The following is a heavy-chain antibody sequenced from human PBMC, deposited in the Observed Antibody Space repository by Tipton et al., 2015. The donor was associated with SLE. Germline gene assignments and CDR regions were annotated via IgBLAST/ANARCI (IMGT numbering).Heavy chain of an antibody. D-gene: IGHD6-19*01. CDR3: ARHVVAVAGVDY. Sequence: LRLSCTVSGGSISTTTYFWNWIRQPAGRGLEWIGRGFAGGLTDYNPSLKSRVTISVDTSKNQFSLKLSSVTAADTAVYYCARHVVAVAGVDYWGQGTLVTVSS. CDR2: GFAGGLT. CDR1: GGSISTTTYF. V-gene: IGHV4-61*02. J-gene: IGHJ4*02.